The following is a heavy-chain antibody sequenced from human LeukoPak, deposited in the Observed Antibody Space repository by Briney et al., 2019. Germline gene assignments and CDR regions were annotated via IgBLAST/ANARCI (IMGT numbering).Heavy chain of an antibody. V-gene: IGHV4-39*01. CDR2: IYYTGNT. CDR3: ARGYSYGFDY. Sequence: SETLSLTCSVSGASISGGTYYWGWIRQPPGKGLEWIGSIYYTGNTYDNPSLKSRVSISVDTSKNQFSLKLSSVTAADTAVYYCARGYSYGFDYWGQGTLVTVSS. D-gene: IGHD5-18*01. CDR1: GASISGGTYY. J-gene: IGHJ4*02.